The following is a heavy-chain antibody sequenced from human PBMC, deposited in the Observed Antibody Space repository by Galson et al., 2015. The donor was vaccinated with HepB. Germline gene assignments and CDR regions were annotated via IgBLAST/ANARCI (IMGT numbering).Heavy chain of an antibody. CDR2: ISGSGGST. Sequence: SLRLSCAASGFTFSSYAMSWVRQAPGKGLEWVSAISGSGGSTYYADSVKGRFTISRDNSKNTLYLQMNSLRAEDTAVYYCANGIWFGESPTDYWGQGTLVTVSS. V-gene: IGHV3-23*01. J-gene: IGHJ4*02. D-gene: IGHD3-10*01. CDR1: GFTFSSYA. CDR3: ANGIWFGESPTDY.